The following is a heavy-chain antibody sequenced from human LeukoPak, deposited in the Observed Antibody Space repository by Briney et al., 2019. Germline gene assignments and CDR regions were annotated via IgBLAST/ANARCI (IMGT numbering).Heavy chain of an antibody. CDR1: GFTFSSYW. V-gene: IGHV3-7*03. D-gene: IGHD6-6*01. J-gene: IGHJ4*02. CDR3: ARDSEYSSSEVLDY. Sequence: GGSLRLSCAASGFTFSSYWMSWVCQAPGKGLEWVANIKQDGSEKYYVDSVKGRFTISRDNAKNSLYLQMNSLRAEDTAVYYCARDSEYSSSEVLDYWGQGTLVTVSS. CDR2: IKQDGSEK.